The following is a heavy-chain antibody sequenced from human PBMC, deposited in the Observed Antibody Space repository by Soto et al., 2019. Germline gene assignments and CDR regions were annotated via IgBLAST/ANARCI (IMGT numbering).Heavy chain of an antibody. V-gene: IGHV3-30*03. D-gene: IGHD2-15*01. CDR1: GFTFSSYG. J-gene: IGHJ4*02. CDR2: ISYDGSNK. Sequence: SLRLSCAASGFTFSSYGMHWVRQAPCKGLEWVAVISYDGSNKYYADSVKGRLTISRDNSKNTLYLQMNSLRGEDTAVYYCARVHIQDFENIFAYWGQGTLDTVSS. CDR3: ARVHIQDFENIFAY.